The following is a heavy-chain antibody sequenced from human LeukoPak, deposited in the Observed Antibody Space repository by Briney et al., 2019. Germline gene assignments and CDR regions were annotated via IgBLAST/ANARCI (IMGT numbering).Heavy chain of an antibody. CDR2: IWYDGSNK. CDR3: ARDQAVNYYYGMDV. Sequence: GRSLRLSCAASGFTLSSYGMHWVRQAPGKGLEWVSVIWYDGSNKYCADSVKGRFTISRDDSKNALYLQMNSLRAEDTAVYYCARDQAVNYYYGMDVWGKGTTVTVSS. V-gene: IGHV3-33*01. J-gene: IGHJ6*04. D-gene: IGHD6-19*01. CDR1: GFTLSSYG.